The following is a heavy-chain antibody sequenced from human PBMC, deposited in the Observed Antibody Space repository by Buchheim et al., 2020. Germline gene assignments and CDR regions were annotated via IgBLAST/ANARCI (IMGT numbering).Heavy chain of an antibody. Sequence: QVQLQESGPGLVKPSGTLSLTCAVSGGSISSSNWWSWVRQPPGKGLEWIGEIYHSGSTNYNPSLKSRFTISVDKSKNQFSLKLSSVTAADTAVYYCARTRTSGGSSRDYYYGMDVWGQGTT. J-gene: IGHJ6*02. V-gene: IGHV4-4*02. CDR2: IYHSGST. CDR1: GGSISSSNW. D-gene: IGHD2-15*01. CDR3: ARTRTSGGSSRDYYYGMDV.